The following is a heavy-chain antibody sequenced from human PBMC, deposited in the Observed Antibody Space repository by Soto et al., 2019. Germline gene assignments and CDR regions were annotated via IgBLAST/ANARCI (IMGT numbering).Heavy chain of an antibody. J-gene: IGHJ5*02. V-gene: IGHV1-18*04. CDR3: SRPLRWNGNPFDP. D-gene: IGHD1-1*01. CDR2: ISAYNGNT. CDR1: GYTFTSYG. Sequence: ASVKVSCKASGYTFTSYGISWVRQAPGQGLEWMGWISAYNGNTNYAQKFQGRVTMTRDTSISTAYMELSRLRSDDTAVYYCSRPLRWNGNPFDPWGQGTLVTVSS.